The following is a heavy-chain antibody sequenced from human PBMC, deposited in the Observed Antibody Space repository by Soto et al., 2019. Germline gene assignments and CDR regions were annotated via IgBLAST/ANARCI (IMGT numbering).Heavy chain of an antibody. V-gene: IGHV4-4*02. Sequence: SETLSLTCAVSSGSISSSNWWSWVRQPPGKGLEWIGEIYHSGSTNYNPSLKSRVTISVDKSKNQFSLKLSSVTAADTAVYYCARDQGLIGSGSYWAHAFDIWGQGTMVTVSS. D-gene: IGHD3-10*01. CDR1: SGSISSSNW. CDR2: IYHSGST. J-gene: IGHJ3*02. CDR3: ARDQGLIGSGSYWAHAFDI.